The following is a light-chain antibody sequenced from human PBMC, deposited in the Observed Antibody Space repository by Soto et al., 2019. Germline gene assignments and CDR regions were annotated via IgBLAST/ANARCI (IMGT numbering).Light chain of an antibody. Sequence: EIVLTQSPATLSLSPGDRATLSCGASQSVTYKIAWYQQKPGLAPILLIYDASTRAIGIPDRFSGGGSGTDFTLTISSLEPEDFAVYYCQHYANSVWTFGQGTKVEIK. V-gene: IGKV3D-20*01. CDR1: QSVTYK. CDR3: QHYANSVWT. CDR2: DAS. J-gene: IGKJ1*01.